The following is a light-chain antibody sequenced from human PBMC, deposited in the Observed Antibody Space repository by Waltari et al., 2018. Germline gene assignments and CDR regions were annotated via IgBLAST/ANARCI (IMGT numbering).Light chain of an antibody. J-gene: IGLJ2*01. V-gene: IGLV3-27*01. CDR3: NCATDDNVRI. Sequence: SYELTQPSSVSVSPGQTAKITCSGDIVTKKYVRWFQQKPGRAPVLVIYKGTERPSGIPERFSGSSSGTTVTLTISGAQGEDEAEYYCNCATDDNVRIFGGGTRLTVL. CDR2: KGT. CDR1: IVTKKY.